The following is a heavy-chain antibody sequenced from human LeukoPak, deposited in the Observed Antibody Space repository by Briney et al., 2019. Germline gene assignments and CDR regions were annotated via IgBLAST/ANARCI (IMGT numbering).Heavy chain of an antibody. J-gene: IGHJ6*03. V-gene: IGHV3-53*01. CDR1: GFTVSSNY. D-gene: IGHD3-10*01. CDR3: ARRGDYYYYYMDV. Sequence: GGSLRLSCAASGFTVSSNYMNWVRQAPGKGLEWVSGIYSGGSTYYADSVKGRFTISRDNSKNTVYLQMNSLRVEATAVYYCARRGDYYYYYMDVWGKGTTVTVSS. CDR2: IYSGGST.